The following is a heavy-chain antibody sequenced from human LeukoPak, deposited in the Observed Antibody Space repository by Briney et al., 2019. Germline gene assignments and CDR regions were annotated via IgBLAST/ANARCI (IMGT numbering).Heavy chain of an antibody. D-gene: IGHD4-17*01. J-gene: IGHJ4*02. CDR2: INPSGGST. CDR3: ASPIARYGDYYSLAY. V-gene: IGHV1-46*01. Sequence: ASVKVSCKASGYTFTSYYMHWVRQAPGQGLEWMGIINPSGGSTSYAQKFQGRVTMTRDMSTSTVYMELSSLRSEDTAVYDCASPIARYGDYYSLAYWGQGTLVTASS. CDR1: GYTFTSYY.